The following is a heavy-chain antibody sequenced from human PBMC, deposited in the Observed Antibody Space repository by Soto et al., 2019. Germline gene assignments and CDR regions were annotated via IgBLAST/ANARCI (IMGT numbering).Heavy chain of an antibody. V-gene: IGHV3-11*01. J-gene: IGHJ6*02. CDR3: ASLYGSGSYFGYYYGMDV. D-gene: IGHD3-10*01. CDR1: GFTFCDYY. Sequence: VQLVECGGGLVKPGGSLRRSCAASGFTFCDYYMSWIRQAPGKGLEWVSYISSSGSTIYYADSVKGRFTISRDNAKNSLYLQMNSLRAEDTAVYYCASLYGSGSYFGYYYGMDVWAQGTTVTVSS. CDR2: ISSSGSTI.